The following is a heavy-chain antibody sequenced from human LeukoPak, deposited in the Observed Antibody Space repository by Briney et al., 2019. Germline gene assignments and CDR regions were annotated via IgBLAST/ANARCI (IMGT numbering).Heavy chain of an antibody. CDR2: MNPDNGNT. CDR3: ARGGKVQYFDWLTP. D-gene: IGHD3-9*01. CDR1: GYTFTSYD. Sequence: ASVKVSCKASGYTFTSYDLNWVRQATGQGLEWMGWMNPDNGNTGYAQKFQGRVTMTRDTSISTAYMELSSLRSDDTAVYYCARGGKVQYFDWLTPWGQGTLVTVSS. J-gene: IGHJ5*02. V-gene: IGHV1-8*01.